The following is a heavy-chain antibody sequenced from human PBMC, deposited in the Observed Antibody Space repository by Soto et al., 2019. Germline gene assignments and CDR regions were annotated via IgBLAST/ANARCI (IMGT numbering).Heavy chain of an antibody. CDR2: IYYSGST. D-gene: IGHD7-27*01. Sequence: PSETLSLTCTVSGGSISSYYWSWTRQPPGKGLEWIGYIYYSGSTNYNPSLKSRVTISVDTSKNQFSLKLSSVTAADTAVYYCARDGPITGGDYYYYGMDVWGQGTTVTVSS. V-gene: IGHV4-59*01. J-gene: IGHJ6*02. CDR1: GGSISSYY. CDR3: ARDGPITGGDYYYYGMDV.